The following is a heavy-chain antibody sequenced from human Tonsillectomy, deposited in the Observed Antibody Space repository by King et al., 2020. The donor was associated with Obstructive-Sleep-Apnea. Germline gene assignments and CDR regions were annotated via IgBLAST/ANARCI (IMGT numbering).Heavy chain of an antibody. J-gene: IGHJ4*02. CDR3: AREWLGVDY. CDR1: GGSITSYY. CDR2: IYYTGSA. D-gene: IGHD6-19*01. V-gene: IGHV4-59*01. Sequence: VQLQESGPGLVKPSETLSLTCTVSGGSITSYYWSWIRQPPGKGLEWIGYIYYTGSANYNPSLKSRVTISVDTSKNQFSLRLSPVTAADTAVFYCAREWLGVDYWGQGTLVTVSS.